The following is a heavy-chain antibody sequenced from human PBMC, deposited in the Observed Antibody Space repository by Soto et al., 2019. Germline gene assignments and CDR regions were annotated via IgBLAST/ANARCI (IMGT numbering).Heavy chain of an antibody. CDR2: IWYDGSNK. D-gene: IGHD1-26*01. CDR3: ARPSHQKWELSY. J-gene: IGHJ4*02. V-gene: IGHV3-33*01. Sequence: QVQLVESGGGLVHPGSSLSLSCAAPEFTLSSYGIHGVRQPQGKGLEWVAVIWYDGSNKYYAASVKGRFTISRDNSKNTLYLQMNSLRAEDTAVYYCARPSHQKWELSYWGQGTLVTVSS. CDR1: EFTLSSYG.